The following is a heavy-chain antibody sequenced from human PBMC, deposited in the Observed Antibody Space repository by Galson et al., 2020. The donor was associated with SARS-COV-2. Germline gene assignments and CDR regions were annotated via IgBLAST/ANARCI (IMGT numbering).Heavy chain of an antibody. Sequence: ASVKVSCKVSGYTLTELSMHWVRQAPGKGLEWMGGFDPEDGETIYAQKFQGRVTMTEDTSTDTAYMELSSLRSEDTAVYYCATSPALKGGKTGRTIHYYYYYGMDVWGQGTTVTVSS. D-gene: IGHD2-2*02. CDR3: ATSPALKGGKTGRTIHYYYYYGMDV. CDR2: FDPEDGET. J-gene: IGHJ6*02. V-gene: IGHV1-24*01. CDR1: GYTLTELS.